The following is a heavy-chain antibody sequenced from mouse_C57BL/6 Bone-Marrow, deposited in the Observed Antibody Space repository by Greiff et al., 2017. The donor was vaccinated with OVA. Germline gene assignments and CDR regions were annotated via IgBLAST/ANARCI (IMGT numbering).Heavy chain of an antibody. Sequence: EVQGVESGGGLVQPKGSLKLSCAASGFSFNTYAMNWVRQAPGKGLEWVARIRSKSNNYATYYADSVKDRFTISRDDSESMLYLQMNNLKTEDTAMYCCVRRGYPYAMDYGGQGTSVTVSS. CDR2: IRSKSNNYAT. V-gene: IGHV10-1*01. D-gene: IGHD2-2*01. CDR1: GFSFNTYA. J-gene: IGHJ4*01. CDR3: VRRGYPYAMDY.